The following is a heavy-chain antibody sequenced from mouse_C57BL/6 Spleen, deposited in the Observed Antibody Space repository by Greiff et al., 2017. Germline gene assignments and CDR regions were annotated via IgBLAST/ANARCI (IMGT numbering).Heavy chain of an antibody. CDR3: ARREGANWDFDY. Sequence: QVQLQQPGAELVKPGASVKLSCKASGYTFTEYTIHWVKQRSGQGLEWIGWFYPGRGSIKYHEKFKDKATFAADKSSSTVYMELSRWTSEDSAVYFCARREGANWDFDYWGQGTTLTVSS. J-gene: IGHJ2*01. D-gene: IGHD4-1*01. CDR1: GYTFTEYT. CDR2: FYPGRGSI. V-gene: IGHV1-62-2*01.